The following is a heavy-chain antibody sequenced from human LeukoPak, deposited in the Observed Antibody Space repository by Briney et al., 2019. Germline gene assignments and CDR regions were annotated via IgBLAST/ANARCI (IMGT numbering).Heavy chain of an antibody. CDR3: ARYYYDSSVYYSFDY. V-gene: IGHV3-30*02. CDR1: GFTFSSYG. Sequence: PGGSLRLSCAASGFTFSSYGMHWVRQAPGKGLEWVAFIRYDGSNKYYADSVKGRFTISRDNSKNTLYLQMNSLRAEDTAVYYCARYYYDSSVYYSFDYWGQGTLVTVSS. J-gene: IGHJ4*02. D-gene: IGHD3-22*01. CDR2: IRYDGSNK.